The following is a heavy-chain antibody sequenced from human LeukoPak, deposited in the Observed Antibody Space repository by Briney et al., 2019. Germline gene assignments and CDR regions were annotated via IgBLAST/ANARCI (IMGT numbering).Heavy chain of an antibody. CDR3: ARDFRKNYDFWSGYSNWFDP. CDR1: GFTFSSYG. D-gene: IGHD3-3*01. CDR2: ISYDGSNK. J-gene: IGHJ5*02. V-gene: IGHV3-30*03. Sequence: GRSLRLSCAASGFTFSSYGMHWVRQAPGKGLEWVAVISYDGSNKYYADSVKGRFTISRDNSKNTLYLQMNSLRSEGTAVYYCARDFRKNYDFWSGYSNWFDPWGQGTLVTVSS.